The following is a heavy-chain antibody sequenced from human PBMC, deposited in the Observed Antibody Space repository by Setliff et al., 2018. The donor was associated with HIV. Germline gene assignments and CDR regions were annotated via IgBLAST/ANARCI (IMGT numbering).Heavy chain of an antibody. D-gene: IGHD6-19*01. V-gene: IGHV3-48*04. CDR2: ISSSGTI. CDR3: ARDSGYCSGWYIISGAFDI. Sequence: PGGSLRLSCAAFGFSFSSYSMNWVRQAPGKGLEWVSYISSSGTIYYADSVKGRFTISRDNAKNSVYLQMNSLRAEDTALYYCARDSGYCSGWYIISGAFDIWGQGTVVTVSS. CDR1: GFSFSSYS. J-gene: IGHJ3*02.